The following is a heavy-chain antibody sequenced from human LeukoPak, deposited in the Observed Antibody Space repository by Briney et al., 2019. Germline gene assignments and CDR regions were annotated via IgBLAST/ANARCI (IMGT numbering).Heavy chain of an antibody. V-gene: IGHV3-9*01. D-gene: IGHD6-19*01. CDR3: ARAEGYSSGWYDY. J-gene: IGHJ4*02. Sequence: GGSLRLSCATSGFTFDDYAMHLVRPAPGKGLEWVSGISWNSGSIGFADSVKGRFTISRDNAKNSLYLQMSSPRPEDTALYYCARAEGYSSGWYDYWGQGTLVTVSS. CDR2: ISWNSGSI. CDR1: GFTFDDYA.